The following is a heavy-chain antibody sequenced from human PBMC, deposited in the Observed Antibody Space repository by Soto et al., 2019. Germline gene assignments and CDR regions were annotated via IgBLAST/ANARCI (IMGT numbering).Heavy chain of an antibody. Sequence: APVKVSCKASGYTFTSYGISWVRPAPGQGLEWMGWISAYNGNTNYAQKLQGRVTMTTDTSTSTAYMELRSLRSDDTAVYYCARGPVPADNGWFDPWGQGTLVTVSS. D-gene: IGHD2-2*01. CDR2: ISAYNGNT. V-gene: IGHV1-18*01. CDR1: GYTFTSYG. CDR3: ARGPVPADNGWFDP. J-gene: IGHJ5*02.